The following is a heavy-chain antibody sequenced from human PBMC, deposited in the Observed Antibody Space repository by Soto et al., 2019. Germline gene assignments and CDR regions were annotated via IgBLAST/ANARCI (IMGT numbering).Heavy chain of an antibody. D-gene: IGHD3-16*01. J-gene: IGHJ4*02. CDR1: GFTFSSYS. CDR3: ASVTFGGVPGTFDY. V-gene: IGHV3-48*02. Sequence: PGGSLRLSCAASGFTFSSYSMNWVRQAPGKGLEWVSYISSSSSTIYYADSVKGRFTISRDNAKNSLYLQMNSLRDEDTAVYYCASVTFGGVPGTFDYWGQGTLVTVSS. CDR2: ISSSSSTI.